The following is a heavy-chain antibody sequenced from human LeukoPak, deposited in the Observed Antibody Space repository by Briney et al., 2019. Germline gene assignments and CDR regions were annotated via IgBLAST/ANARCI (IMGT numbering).Heavy chain of an antibody. D-gene: IGHD1-26*01. V-gene: IGHV3-21*01. CDR1: GFTFNNYG. CDR3: ARDRSASYYVSYGAFDI. CDR2: ISSSGSYI. Sequence: GGSLRLSCAASGFTFNNYGIDWVRQVPGKGLEWVSSISSSGSYIYYADSVKGRFTVSRDNTKNSLYLQMDSLRAEDTAMYYCARDRSASYYVSYGAFDIWGQGTMVTVSS. J-gene: IGHJ3*02.